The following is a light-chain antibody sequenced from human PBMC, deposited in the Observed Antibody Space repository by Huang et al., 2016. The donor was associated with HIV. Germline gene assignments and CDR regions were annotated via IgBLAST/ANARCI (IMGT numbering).Light chain of an antibody. Sequence: IVMTQSQATLSVSPGERATLSCRASQSVSSNLAWYTQKPGQAPRLLIYGAYNRATGIPARFIGNGSGIQFTLTISSLQSEDFAVYYCQQYNNWPPITFGPGTKVDIK. J-gene: IGKJ3*01. V-gene: IGKV3-15*01. CDR2: GAY. CDR1: QSVSSN. CDR3: QQYNNWPPIT.